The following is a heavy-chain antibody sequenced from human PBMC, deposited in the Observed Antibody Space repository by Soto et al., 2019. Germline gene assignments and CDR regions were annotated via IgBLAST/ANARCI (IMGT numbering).Heavy chain of an antibody. Sequence: VGSLRLSCAASGFNFSNHWMHWVRQRPGEGLVWVSRITSDGKSKAYAESVKGRFAISRDNAKNTLYLQMNGLTAEDTAVYYCARESGDWPLNWFDPWGLGTLVTVSS. D-gene: IGHD2-21*02. CDR2: ITSDGKSK. V-gene: IGHV3-74*01. CDR3: ARESGDWPLNWFDP. J-gene: IGHJ5*02. CDR1: GFNFSNHW.